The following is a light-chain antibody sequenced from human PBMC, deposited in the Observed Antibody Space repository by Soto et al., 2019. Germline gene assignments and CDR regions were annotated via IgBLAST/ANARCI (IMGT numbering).Light chain of an antibody. V-gene: IGLV2-14*03. CDR2: DVN. CDR1: SSDIGAYNY. J-gene: IGLJ2*01. CDR3: TSWTTSTTMI. Sequence: QSALTQPASVSGSPGQSITISCTGTSSDIGAYNYVSWYQQHPGKAPKLMIYDVNIRPSGVSNRCSGSTSGNTASLTISGLQAEDEADYYCTSWTTSTTMIFGGGTKLTAL.